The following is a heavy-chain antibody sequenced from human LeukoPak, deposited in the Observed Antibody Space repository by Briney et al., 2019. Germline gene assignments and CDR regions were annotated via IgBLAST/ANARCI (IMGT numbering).Heavy chain of an antibody. CDR1: GFPFSIYE. V-gene: IGHV3-48*03. J-gene: IGHJ4*02. CDR2: IGSSGTTI. D-gene: IGHD6-19*01. Sequence: GGSLRLSCAVSGFPFSIYEMNWVRQAPGKGLEWVSNIGSSGTTIYYADSVKGRFSISRDNAKSSLYLQMTSLRVEDTAVYYCALLAVASDFAYWGQGALVTVSS. CDR3: ALLAVASDFAY.